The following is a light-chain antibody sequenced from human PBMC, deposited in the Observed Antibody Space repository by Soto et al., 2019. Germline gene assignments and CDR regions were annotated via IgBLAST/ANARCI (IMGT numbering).Light chain of an antibody. CDR2: DVS. CDR3: SSYTTSTSFIL. V-gene: IGLV2-14*03. J-gene: IGLJ2*01. Sequence: QSALTQPASVSGSPGQSITISCTGTSSDIGNYDFVSWYQQVPGTAPKAMIYDVSSRPSGVSNRFSGSKSGNTASLTITGLQAEDEAYYYCSSYTTSTSFILFGGGTQLTVL. CDR1: SSDIGNYDF.